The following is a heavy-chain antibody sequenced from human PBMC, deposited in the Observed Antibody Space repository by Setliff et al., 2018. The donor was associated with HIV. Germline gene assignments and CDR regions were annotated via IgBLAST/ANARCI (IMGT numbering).Heavy chain of an antibody. CDR3: ARGDGYRANDAYYDTGMDV. V-gene: IGHV4-61*09. CDR2: ISTSGTT. Sequence: SETLSLTCTVSGDSITSGTYYWSWIRQPAGMRLEWIGHISTSGTTNYNPSLKSRVTISADTSKSQFSLNLSSVTAAETAVYYCARGDGYRANDAYYDTGMDVWGQGITVTVSS. CDR1: GDSITSGTYY. J-gene: IGHJ6*02. D-gene: IGHD5-12*01.